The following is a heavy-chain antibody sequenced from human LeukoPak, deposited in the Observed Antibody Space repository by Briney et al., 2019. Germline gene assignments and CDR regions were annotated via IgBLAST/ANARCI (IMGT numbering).Heavy chain of an antibody. CDR2: IDGDGSST. V-gene: IGHV3-74*01. Sequence: GGSLRLSCAASGFTFSSYWMHWVRQAPGKGLVWVSRIDGDGSSTTYADSVKGRFTISRDTARNPMYLQMNSLRAEVTAVYYCARYYGSGSYSVDYWGQGTLVSVSS. CDR1: GFTFSSYW. J-gene: IGHJ4*02. D-gene: IGHD3-10*01. CDR3: ARYYGSGSYSVDY.